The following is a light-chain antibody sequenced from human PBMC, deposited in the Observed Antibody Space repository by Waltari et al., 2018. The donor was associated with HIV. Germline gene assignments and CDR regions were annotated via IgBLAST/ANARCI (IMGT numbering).Light chain of an antibody. CDR2: DNN. J-gene: IGLJ3*02. V-gene: IGLV1-51*01. CDR3: GTWDSSLSAV. CDR1: SSNIWNNY. Sequence: QSVLTQPPSVSASPGQRVTISCSGRSSNIWNNYVSWYQHLPGAAPKLLIYDNNNRPSGIPDRFSGSKSGTSATLVITGLQTGDEADYYCGTWDSSLSAVFGGGTKLTVL.